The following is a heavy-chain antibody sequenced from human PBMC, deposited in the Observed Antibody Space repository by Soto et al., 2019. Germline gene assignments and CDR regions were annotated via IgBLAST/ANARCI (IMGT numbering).Heavy chain of an antibody. J-gene: IGHJ4*02. D-gene: IGHD2-15*01. CDR3: AGRGYNNFNY. Sequence: GGSLRLSCGVSGFTVTSNGVSWVRQAPGKGLEWVSAISPNGQGIWYADSVKGRFTISRDNSKNELYLQMDSLRPEDTAVYYCAGRGYNNFNYWGQGTPVTVSS. V-gene: IGHV3-23*01. CDR2: ISPNGQGI. CDR1: GFTVTSNG.